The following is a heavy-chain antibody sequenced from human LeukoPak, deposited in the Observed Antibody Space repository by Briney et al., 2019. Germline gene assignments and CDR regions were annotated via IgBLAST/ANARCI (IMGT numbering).Heavy chain of an antibody. CDR1: GFTFSGYA. D-gene: IGHD6-13*01. J-gene: IGHJ4*02. V-gene: IGHV3-23*01. Sequence: GGSLRLSCAASGFTFSGYAMSWVRQAPGGGVEWVSAISGSGGSTYYADSVKGRFTISRDNSKNTLCLQMNSLRAEDTAVYYCAKSDRRAAEDYGGQGTLVTVSS. CDR2: ISGSGGST. CDR3: AKSDRRAAEDY.